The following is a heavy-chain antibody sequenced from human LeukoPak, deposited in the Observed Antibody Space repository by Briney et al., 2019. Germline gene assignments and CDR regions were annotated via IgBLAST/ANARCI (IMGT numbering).Heavy chain of an antibody. J-gene: IGHJ4*02. Sequence: SETLSLTCTVSGSSISSYYWIWIRQPPGKGLEWIGYIYYTGGTNYIPSLKSRVTISLDTSKSQFSLKLNSVTAADTAVYYCARGATPYYYFDYWGQGTLVTVSS. CDR3: ARGATPYYYFDY. V-gene: IGHV4-59*01. CDR2: IYYTGGT. D-gene: IGHD1-26*01. CDR1: GSSISSYY.